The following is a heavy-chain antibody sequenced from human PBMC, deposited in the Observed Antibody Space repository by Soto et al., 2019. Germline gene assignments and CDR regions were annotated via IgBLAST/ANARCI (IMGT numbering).Heavy chain of an antibody. CDR1: GFTVGDFA. CDR3: TRYLGGGDCYFDCYYFGT. D-gene: IGHD2-21*01. J-gene: IGHJ4*02. CDR2: IRSKGYGGTT. V-gene: IGHV3-49*04. Sequence: PGGSLRLSSVASGFTVGDFAINWVRQAPGKGLEWVGLIRSKGYGGTTDYDASVKGRVTISRDGSKSIAYLQMNSLKIEDTAVYYCTRYLGGGDCYFDCYYFGTWGQGTLVTVSS.